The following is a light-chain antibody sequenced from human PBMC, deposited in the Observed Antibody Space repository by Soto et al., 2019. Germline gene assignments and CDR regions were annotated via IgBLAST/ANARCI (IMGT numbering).Light chain of an antibody. V-gene: IGKV3-11*01. CDR1: QSVGSS. CDR3: QQRSYLFT. CDR2: DAS. Sequence: EVVMTQSPATLSVSPGERATLSCRASQSVGSSLAWYQQKPGQAPRLLIYDASNRATGIPARFSGSGSGTDFTLTINSLEPEDVAVYYCQQRSYLFTFGGGTKVDIK. J-gene: IGKJ4*01.